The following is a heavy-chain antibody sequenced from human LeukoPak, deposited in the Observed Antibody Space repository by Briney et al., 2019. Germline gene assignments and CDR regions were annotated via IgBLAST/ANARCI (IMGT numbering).Heavy chain of an antibody. CDR3: ASDAGHAFYF. CDR2: IYSDGSSK. J-gene: IGHJ3*01. V-gene: IGHV3-74*01. Sequence: GGSLGLSCAASGFTFSSAWMHWVRQAPGKGLVWVSRIYSDGSSKTYADSVKGRFTISRDNAKNTLYLQMNSLRGEDTAMYYCASDAGHAFYFWGQGTMVTVSS. CDR1: GFTFSSAW.